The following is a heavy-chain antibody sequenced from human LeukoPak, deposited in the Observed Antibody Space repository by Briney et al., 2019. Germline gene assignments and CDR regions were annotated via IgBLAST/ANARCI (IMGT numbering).Heavy chain of an antibody. CDR2: ISSSSSYI. J-gene: IGHJ4*02. D-gene: IGHD2-2*01. CDR3: ASTYRKGRLASDY. V-gene: IGHV3-21*01. Sequence: GGSLRLSCAASGFTFSSYSMNWVRQAPGKGLEGVSSISSSSSYIYYADSVKGRLTISRDNAKNSLYLQMNSLRAEDTAVYYCASTYRKGRLASDYWGQGTLVTVSS. CDR1: GFTFSSYS.